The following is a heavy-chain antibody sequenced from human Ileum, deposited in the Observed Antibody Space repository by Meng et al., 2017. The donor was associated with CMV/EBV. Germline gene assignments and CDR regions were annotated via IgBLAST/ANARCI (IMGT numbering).Heavy chain of an antibody. Sequence: SGGSSRSSIWWSGARQPPGKGLEWIGEIYHSGSTNYDPSLKSRVTISVDKSKNQFSLKLSSVTAADTAVYYCASRCSSTSCYPPWFDPWGQGTLVTVSS. CDR2: IYHSGST. J-gene: IGHJ5*02. CDR3: ASRCSSTSCYPPWFDP. CDR1: GGSSRSSIW. V-gene: IGHV4-4*02. D-gene: IGHD2-2*01.